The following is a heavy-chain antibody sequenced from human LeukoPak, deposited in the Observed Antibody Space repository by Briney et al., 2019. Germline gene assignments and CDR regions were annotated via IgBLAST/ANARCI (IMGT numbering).Heavy chain of an antibody. Sequence: GRSLRLSCAASGFTFDDYAMHWVRQAPGKGLEWVSGISWNSGSIGYADSVKGRFTISRDTAKNSLYLQMNSLRAQETALYYCATGYYYDSSGYYYVRAEYFQHWGQGTLVTVSS. CDR2: ISWNSGSI. CDR1: GFTFDDYA. CDR3: ATGYYYDSSGYYYVRAEYFQH. J-gene: IGHJ1*01. D-gene: IGHD3-22*01. V-gene: IGHV3-9*01.